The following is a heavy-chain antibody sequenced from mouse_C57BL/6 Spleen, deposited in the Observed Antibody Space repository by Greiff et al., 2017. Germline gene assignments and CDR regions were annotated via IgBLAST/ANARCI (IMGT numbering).Heavy chain of an antibody. CDR1: GFNIKDDY. CDR3: TTGLRRGVDY. CDR2: IDPENGDT. D-gene: IGHD2-2*01. J-gene: IGHJ2*01. Sequence: EVQLQESGAELVRPGASVKLSCTASGFNIKDDYMHWVKQRPEQGLEWIGWIDPENGDTEYAAKFQGKATITADTSSNTAYLQLSSLTSEDTAGYYCTTGLRRGVDYWGQGTTLTVSS. V-gene: IGHV14-4*01.